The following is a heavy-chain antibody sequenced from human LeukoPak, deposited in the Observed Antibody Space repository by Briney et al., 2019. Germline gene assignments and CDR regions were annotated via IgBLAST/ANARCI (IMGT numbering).Heavy chain of an antibody. V-gene: IGHV4-61*02. Sequence: PSETLSPTCTVSGGSISSGSYYWSRIRQPAGKGLEWIGRIYTSGSTNYNPSLKSRVTISVDTSKNQFSLKLSSVTAADTAVYYCARTNYADSPDAFDIWGQGTMVTVSS. CDR2: IYTSGST. J-gene: IGHJ3*02. D-gene: IGHD1-7*01. CDR1: GGSISSGSYY. CDR3: ARTNYADSPDAFDI.